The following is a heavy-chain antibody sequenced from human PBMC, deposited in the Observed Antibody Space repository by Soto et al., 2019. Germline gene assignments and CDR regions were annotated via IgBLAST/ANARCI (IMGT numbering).Heavy chain of an antibody. J-gene: IGHJ4*02. V-gene: IGHV3-23*01. CDR1: GFTFSNYA. CDR2: ISNSGSST. Sequence: GGSLRLSCAPSGFTFSNYAMSWVRQAPGKGLEWVSAISNSGSSTYYADSVKGRFTISRDNSKNTLYLQMNGLRAEDTAVYYCAKDLYGSGSNFDFWGQGTLVTVSS. D-gene: IGHD3-10*01. CDR3: AKDLYGSGSNFDF.